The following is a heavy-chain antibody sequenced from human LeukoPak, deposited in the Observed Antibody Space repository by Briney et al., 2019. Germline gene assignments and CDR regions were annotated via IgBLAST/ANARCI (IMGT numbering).Heavy chain of an antibody. D-gene: IGHD3-22*01. CDR3: ARGGSSWFYYNAFEL. J-gene: IGHJ3*01. CDR1: GFTCNDFE. Sequence: SLTLSCPLSGFTCNDFEMNWVRQAPGKGLEWISYTNIGETSIYYADSVKGRFTISRRSSKHPPYLQVSSLRADDTAVYYCARGGSSWFYYNAFELWGQGTVVSVSS. CDR2: TNIGETSI. V-gene: IGHV3-48*03.